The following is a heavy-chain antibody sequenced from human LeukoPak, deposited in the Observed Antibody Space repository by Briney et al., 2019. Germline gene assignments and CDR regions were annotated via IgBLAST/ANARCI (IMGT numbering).Heavy chain of an antibody. V-gene: IGHV1-18*01. D-gene: IGHD3-22*01. CDR2: ISAYNGNT. CDR3: ARARGYYERSGYCFDY. Sequence: ASVKLPCKASGYTFTSYGISWVRQAPGQGLEWMGWISAYNGNTNYAQKLQGRVTMTTDTSTSTAYMELRSLRSDDTAVYYCARARGYYERSGYCFDYWGQGTLVTVSS. CDR1: GYTFTSYG. J-gene: IGHJ4*02.